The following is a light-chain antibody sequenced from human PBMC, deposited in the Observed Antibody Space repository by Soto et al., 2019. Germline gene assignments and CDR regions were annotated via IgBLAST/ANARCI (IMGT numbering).Light chain of an antibody. CDR3: QEYSSVPV. V-gene: IGKV1-27*01. CDR1: QGIRNI. Sequence: DIQMTQSPTSLSASVGDRVTITCRASQGIRNIVAWYQQKPGKAPKLLIYAASTLQSGVPSRFSGSGSGTYYTLTISSLQPDDVATYSCQEYSSVPVFGPGTKVDIK. J-gene: IGKJ3*01. CDR2: AAS.